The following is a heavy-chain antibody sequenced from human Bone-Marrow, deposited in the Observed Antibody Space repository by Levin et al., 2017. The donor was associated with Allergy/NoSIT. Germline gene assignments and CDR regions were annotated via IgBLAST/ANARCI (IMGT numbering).Heavy chain of an antibody. CDR3: ARGGRWPEYCFEY. J-gene: IGHJ4*02. V-gene: IGHV1-18*01. D-gene: IGHD2/OR15-2a*01. Sequence: GESLKISCQTSGYTFSNYLINWVRQAPGQGLEWMGWITGYNGNIDYAPKFQGRVTMTIDTSTTTAYMELRGLRSDDTAIYYCARGGRWPEYCFEYWGQGTLVTVSS. CDR1: GYTFSNYL. CDR2: ITGYNGNI.